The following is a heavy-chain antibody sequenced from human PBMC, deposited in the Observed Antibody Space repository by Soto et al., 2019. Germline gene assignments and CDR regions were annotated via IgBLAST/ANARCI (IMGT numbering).Heavy chain of an antibody. V-gene: IGHV1-69*01. J-gene: IGHJ6*02. CDR2: IIPIFGTA. CDR1: GGTFSSYA. D-gene: IGHD2-2*01. CDR3: ASGVIVVVPAAIGPPYGGMDV. Sequence: VQLVQSGAEVKKPGSSVKVSCKASGGTFSSYAISWVRQAPGQGLEWMGGIIPIFGTANYAQKFQGRVTITADESTSAAYMELSSLRSEDTAVYYCASGVIVVVPAAIGPPYGGMDVWGQGTTVTVSS.